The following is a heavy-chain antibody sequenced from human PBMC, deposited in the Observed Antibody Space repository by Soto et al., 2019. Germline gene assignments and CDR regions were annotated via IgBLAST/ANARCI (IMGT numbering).Heavy chain of an antibody. CDR2: IRWDGGNI. D-gene: IGHD6-6*01. J-gene: IGHJ4*02. V-gene: IGHV3-9*01. Sequence: EVQLVESGGGLVQPGRSLRLSCAASGFTFDAYAMHWVRQAPGKGVVWVSGIRWDGGNIGYADSVKGLFTISRDNAKNSRCLQMNSLRADDTALYFCAQPIYSSSSGQDYWGQGTPVTVSS. CDR3: AQPIYSSSSGQDY. CDR1: GFTFDAYA.